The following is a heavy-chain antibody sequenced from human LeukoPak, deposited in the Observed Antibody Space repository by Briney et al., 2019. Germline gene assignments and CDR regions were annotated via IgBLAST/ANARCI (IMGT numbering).Heavy chain of an antibody. V-gene: IGHV3-21*01. Sequence: GGSLRLSCAASGFTFSSYSMNWVRQAPGKGLEWVSSISSSSSYIYYADSVKGRFTISRDNAKNSLYLQMNSLRAEDTAVYYCARPGHSSGWRGQVGYWGQGTLVTVSS. CDR3: ARPGHSSGWRGQVGY. D-gene: IGHD6-19*01. CDR1: GFTFSSYS. J-gene: IGHJ4*02. CDR2: ISSSSSYI.